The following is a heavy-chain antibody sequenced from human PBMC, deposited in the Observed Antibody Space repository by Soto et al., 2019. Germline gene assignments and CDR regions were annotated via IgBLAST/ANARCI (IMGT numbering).Heavy chain of an antibody. D-gene: IGHD3-9*01. CDR3: ARDRGVRDYDILTGFRHHYYMDV. J-gene: IGHJ6*03. CDR2: IYYSGST. Sequence: ETLSLTCTVSGGSISSYYWSWIRQPPGKGLEWIGYIYYSGSTNYNPSLKSRVTISVDTSKNQFSLKLSSVTAADTAVYYCARDRGVRDYDILTGFRHHYYMDVWGKGTTVTVSS. V-gene: IGHV4-59*01. CDR1: GGSISSYY.